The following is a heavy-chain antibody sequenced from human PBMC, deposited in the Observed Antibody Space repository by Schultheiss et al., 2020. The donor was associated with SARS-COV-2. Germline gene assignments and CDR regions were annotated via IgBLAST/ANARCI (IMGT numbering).Heavy chain of an antibody. D-gene: IGHD6-13*01. V-gene: IGHV4-61*10. Sequence: SETLSLTCTVSGGSISSGSYYWSWIRQPAGKGLEWIGYIYYSGSTYYNPSLKSRVTISVDTSKNQFSLKLSSVTATDTAVYYCARGIATAGNGYWGQGTLVTVSS. CDR1: GGSISSGSYY. CDR3: ARGIATAGNGY. CDR2: IYYSGST. J-gene: IGHJ4*02.